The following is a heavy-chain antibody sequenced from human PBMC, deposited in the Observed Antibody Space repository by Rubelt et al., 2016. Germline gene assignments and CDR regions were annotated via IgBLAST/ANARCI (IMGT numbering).Heavy chain of an antibody. CDR1: GAPITSGGYS. CDR3: AREVGGSPHYFDY. J-gene: IGHJ4*02. D-gene: IGHD2-15*01. Sequence: QLQLQESGSGLVKPSQTLSLTCTVSGAPITSGGYSWSWIRQPPGKGLEWIGYRDNSGRTYYNASLRSRVSISVDSSKNQFCLKLGSVNVADTAVYYCAREVGGSPHYFDYWGQGALVTVSS. CDR2: RDNSGRT. V-gene: IGHV4-30-2*01.